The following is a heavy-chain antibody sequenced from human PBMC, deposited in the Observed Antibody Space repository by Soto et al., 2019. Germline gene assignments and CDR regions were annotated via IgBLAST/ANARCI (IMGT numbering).Heavy chain of an antibody. CDR1: GGSISSYY. J-gene: IGHJ5*02. CDR2: IYYSGST. Sequence: PSDTLSLTCTVSGGSISSYYWSWIRQPPGKGLEWIGYIYYSGSTNYNPSLKSRVTISVDTSKNQFSLTLSSVTAADTAVYYCGSTLECSGGSCYFPWFDPWGQGSLVTVSS. V-gene: IGHV4-59*01. D-gene: IGHD2-15*01. CDR3: GSTLECSGGSCYFPWFDP.